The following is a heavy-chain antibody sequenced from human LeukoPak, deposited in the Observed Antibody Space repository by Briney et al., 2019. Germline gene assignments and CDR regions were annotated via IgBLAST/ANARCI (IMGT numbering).Heavy chain of an antibody. Sequence: SETLSLTCTVSGGSISSSSYYWSWMRQPPGKGLEWIGYIYYNGSTNYNPSLRSRVTISLDTSKNQFSLKLNSVTAADTAVYYCARAAAGTIGAEYFQHWGQGTLVTVSS. CDR1: GGSISSSSYY. CDR3: ARAAAGTIGAEYFQH. V-gene: IGHV4-61*01. D-gene: IGHD6-13*01. J-gene: IGHJ1*01. CDR2: IYYNGST.